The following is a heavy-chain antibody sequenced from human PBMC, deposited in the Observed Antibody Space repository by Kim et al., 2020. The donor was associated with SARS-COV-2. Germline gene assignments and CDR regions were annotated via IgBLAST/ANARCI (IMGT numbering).Heavy chain of an antibody. D-gene: IGHD3-9*01. CDR2: TPRSGIET. Sequence: GGSLRLSCTASGFAFGGFGMGWVRQAPGKGLEWVSATPRSGIETYYADSVKGRFIISRDNSKNTLSLQMNSLRVEDTAVYHCAQSYSDDWYSFDSWSQGALVTVSS. J-gene: IGHJ4*02. CDR3: AQSYSDDWYSFDS. CDR1: GFAFGGFG. V-gene: IGHV3-23*01.